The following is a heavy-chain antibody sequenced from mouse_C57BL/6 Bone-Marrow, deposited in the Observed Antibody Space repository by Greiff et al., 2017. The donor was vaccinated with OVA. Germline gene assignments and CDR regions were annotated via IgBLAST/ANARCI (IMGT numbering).Heavy chain of an antibody. CDR2: SRNKANDYTT. J-gene: IGHJ4*01. Sequence: DVHLVESGGGLVQSGRSLRLSCATSGFTFSDFYMEWVRQAPGKGLEWIAASRNKANDYTTEYSASVKGRFIVSRDTYQSILYLQLNALRAEDTAIYYCARDDGYYDAMDYWGQGTSVTVSS. V-gene: IGHV7-1*01. CDR3: ARDDGYYDAMDY. CDR1: GFTFSDFY. D-gene: IGHD2-2*01.